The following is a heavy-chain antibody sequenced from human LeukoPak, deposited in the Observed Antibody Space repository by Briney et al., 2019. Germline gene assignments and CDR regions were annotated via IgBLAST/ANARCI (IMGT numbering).Heavy chain of an antibody. J-gene: IGHJ3*02. CDR2: ISSSSSYI. CDR3: ATRSPGIARGGAFDAFDI. Sequence: PGGSLRLSCAASGFTFSSYSMNWVRQAPGKGLEWVSSISSSSSYIYYADSVKGRFTISRDNAKNSLYLQMNSLRAEDTAVYYCATRSPGIARGGAFDAFDIWGQGTMVTVSS. D-gene: IGHD6-13*01. V-gene: IGHV3-21*01. CDR1: GFTFSSYS.